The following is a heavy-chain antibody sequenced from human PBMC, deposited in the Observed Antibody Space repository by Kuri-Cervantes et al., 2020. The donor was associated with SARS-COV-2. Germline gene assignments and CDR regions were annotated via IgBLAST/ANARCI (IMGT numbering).Heavy chain of an antibody. CDR3: ARDTKTGLCSSTNCYGFWCDP. J-gene: IGHJ5*02. CDR2: INQSGST. Sequence: GSLRLSCAVSGGSFSGYYWSWIRQPPGKGLEWVGEINQSGSTKYNPTLKSRVTITVDTSKNQFSLKLSSVTAVDTAVYYCARDTKTGLCSSTNCYGFWCDPWGQGTLVTVSS. D-gene: IGHD2-2*01. CDR1: GGSFSGYY. V-gene: IGHV4-34*01.